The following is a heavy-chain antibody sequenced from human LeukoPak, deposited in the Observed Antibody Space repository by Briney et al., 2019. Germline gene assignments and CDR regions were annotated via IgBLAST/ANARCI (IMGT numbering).Heavy chain of an antibody. V-gene: IGHV1-46*01. CDR3: ARVYRALDY. CDR2: INPSGGST. CDR1: GYTFTSYY. Sequence: ASVKVSCKASGYTFTSYYMHWVRQAPGQGLEWMGIINPSGGSTSYAQKFQGRVTMTRDMSTSTVYMELSSLRSDDTAVFYCARVYRALDYWGQGTLVTVSS. J-gene: IGHJ4*02.